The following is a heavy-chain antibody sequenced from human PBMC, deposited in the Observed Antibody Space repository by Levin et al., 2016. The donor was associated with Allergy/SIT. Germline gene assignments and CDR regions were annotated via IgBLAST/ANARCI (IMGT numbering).Heavy chain of an antibody. Sequence: GESLKISCAASGFTFSSYSMNWVRQAPGKGLEWVSSISSSSSYIYYADSVKGRFTISRDNAKNSLYLQMNSLRAEDTAVYYCAKDHGPVRFLDYWGQGTLVTVSS. CDR3: AKDHGPVRFLDY. D-gene: IGHD6-19*01. V-gene: IGHV3-21*01. CDR1: GFTFSSYS. J-gene: IGHJ4*02. CDR2: ISSSSSYI.